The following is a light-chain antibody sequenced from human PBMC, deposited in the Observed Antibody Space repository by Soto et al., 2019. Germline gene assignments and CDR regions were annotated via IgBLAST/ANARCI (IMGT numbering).Light chain of an antibody. Sequence: QSALTQPASVSGSPGQSITISCKGTSSDVGRYNYVSWYQQHPGKAPKLIIYDVTQRPSGVSSRFSGSKSGNTASLTISGLQAEDEADYYCMSVTTSVTLVFGGGTKVTVL. CDR3: MSVTTSVTLV. CDR2: DVT. CDR1: SSDVGRYNY. V-gene: IGLV2-14*03. J-gene: IGLJ3*02.